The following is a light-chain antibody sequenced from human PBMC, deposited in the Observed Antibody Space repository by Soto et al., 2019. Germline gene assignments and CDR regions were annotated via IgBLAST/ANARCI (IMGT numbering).Light chain of an antibody. J-gene: IGLJ1*01. CDR2: DVS. V-gene: IGLV2-11*01. CDR3: CSYAGSYTLYV. CDR1: SSDVGGYNY. Sequence: QSALTQPRSVSGSPGQSVTISCTGTSSDVGGYNYVSWYQQHPGRAPKLMIYDVSKRPSGVPDRFSDSKSGNTASLTISGLQAEDEADYYCCSYAGSYTLYVFGTGTRSPS.